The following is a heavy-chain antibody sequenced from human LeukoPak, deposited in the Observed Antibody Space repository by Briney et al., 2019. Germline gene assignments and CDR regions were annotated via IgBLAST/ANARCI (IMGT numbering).Heavy chain of an antibody. CDR2: IIPIFGIA. CDR3: ARDGGIEEDY. J-gene: IGHJ4*02. Sequence: GASVKVSCKASGGTFSSYAISWVRQTPGQGLEWMGRIIPIFGIANYAQKFQGRVTITADKSTSTAYMELSSLRSEDTAVYYCARDGGIEEDYWGQGTLVTVSS. CDR1: GGTFSSYA. D-gene: IGHD3-16*01. V-gene: IGHV1-69*04.